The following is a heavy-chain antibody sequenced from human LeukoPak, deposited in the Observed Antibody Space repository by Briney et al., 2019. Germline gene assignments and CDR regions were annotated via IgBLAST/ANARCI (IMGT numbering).Heavy chain of an antibody. D-gene: IGHD3-22*01. CDR3: AKLPIVGNWFDP. CDR1: GFTFSTYA. Sequence: GGSLRLSCAASGFTFSTYAMSWVRQAPGKGLEWVSGITDSGGATFYADSVKGRFTISRDNSKSAVFLQMNSLRAEDTAVYYCAKLPIVGNWFDPWGQGTLVTVS. V-gene: IGHV3-23*01. CDR2: ITDSGGAT. J-gene: IGHJ5*02.